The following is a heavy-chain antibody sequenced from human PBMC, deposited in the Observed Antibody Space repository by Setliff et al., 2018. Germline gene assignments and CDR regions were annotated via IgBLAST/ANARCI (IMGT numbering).Heavy chain of an antibody. CDR1: GFTFSGYS. Sequence: PSETLSLSCAASGFTFSGYSMNWVRQAPGKGLEWVSSISSSSTYINYADSVKGRFTISRDNAKNSLYLQMNSLRAEDTAVYYCARNPLPHGPEGHFDYWGQGTLVTVS. J-gene: IGHJ4*02. CDR3: ARNPLPHGPEGHFDY. V-gene: IGHV3-21*01. CDR2: ISSSSTYI.